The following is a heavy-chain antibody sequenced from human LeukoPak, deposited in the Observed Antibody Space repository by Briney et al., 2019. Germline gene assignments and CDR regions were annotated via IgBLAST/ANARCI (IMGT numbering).Heavy chain of an antibody. J-gene: IGHJ4*02. CDR2: ISGSGGST. D-gene: IGHD6-13*01. CDR3: AKAPPSIAASGTFDY. V-gene: IGHV3-23*01. Sequence: AGGSLRLSCAASGFNFSSYAMSWVRQAPGKGLEWVSAISGSGGSTYYADSVKGRFTISRDNSKNTLYLQMNSLRAEDTAVYYCAKAPPSIAASGTFDYWGQGTLVTVSS. CDR1: GFNFSSYA.